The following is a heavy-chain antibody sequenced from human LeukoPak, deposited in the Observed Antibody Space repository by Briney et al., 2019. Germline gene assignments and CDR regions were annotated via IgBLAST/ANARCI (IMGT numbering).Heavy chain of an antibody. CDR2: IYSSGSA. CDR1: GGSINNFY. V-gene: IGHV4-4*07. Sequence: PSETLSLTYTVSGGSINNFYWSRMRQPAGKGLEWIGRIYSSGSADYNPSLKSRVTMSVDTSKNQFSLKLNSVTAADTAVYYCARRGSTWYDYWGQGTLVTVSS. J-gene: IGHJ4*02. CDR3: ARRGSTWYDY. D-gene: IGHD6-13*01.